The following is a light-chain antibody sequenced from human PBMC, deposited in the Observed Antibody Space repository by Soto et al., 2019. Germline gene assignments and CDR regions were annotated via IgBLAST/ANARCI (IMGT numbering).Light chain of an antibody. V-gene: IGLV2-8*01. CDR1: SSDVGGYNY. CDR3: SSYAGRKIWGV. J-gene: IGLJ1*01. Sequence: QSVLTQPPSASGSPGQSVTISCTGTSSDVGGYNYVSWYQQHPGKAPKLMIYEVSKRPSGVPDRFSGSKSGNTASLTVSGLRAEEGVVYYCSSYAGRKIWGVFETGTKVPVL. CDR2: EVS.